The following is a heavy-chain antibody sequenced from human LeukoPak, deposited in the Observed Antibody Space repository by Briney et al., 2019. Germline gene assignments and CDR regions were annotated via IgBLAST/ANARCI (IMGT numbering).Heavy chain of an antibody. Sequence: GGSLRLSCAASGFTFSNAWMSWVRQAPGKGLEWVGRIKSKTDGGTTDYAAPVKGRFTISRDDSKNTLYLQMNSLKTEDTAVYYCTTDYSSSWYVPGDYWGQGTLVTVSS. J-gene: IGHJ4*02. CDR2: IKSKTDGGTT. D-gene: IGHD6-13*01. CDR1: GFTFSNAW. CDR3: TTDYSSSWYVPGDY. V-gene: IGHV3-15*01.